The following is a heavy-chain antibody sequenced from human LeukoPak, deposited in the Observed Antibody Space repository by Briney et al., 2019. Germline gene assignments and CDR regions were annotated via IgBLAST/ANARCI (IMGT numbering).Heavy chain of an antibody. J-gene: IGHJ5*02. CDR1: GFTVSSNE. V-gene: IGHV3-38-3*01. D-gene: IGHD3-3*01. CDR2: ISGGST. Sequence: GGSLRLSCAASGFTVSSNEMSWVRQAPGKGLEWVSSISGGSTYCADSRKGRFTISRDNSKNTLHLQMNSLRAEDTAVYYCKNSSNCTLRFLEWLQPPFDPWGQGTLVTVSS. CDR3: KNSSNCTLRFLEWLQPPFDP.